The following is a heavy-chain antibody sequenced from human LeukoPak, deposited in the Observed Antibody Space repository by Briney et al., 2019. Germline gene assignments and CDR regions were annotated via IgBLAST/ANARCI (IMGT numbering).Heavy chain of an antibody. CDR1: GFTFSSYA. J-gene: IGHJ4*02. CDR2: ISGSGGST. D-gene: IGHD2-2*01. V-gene: IGHV3-23*01. CDR3: AKSHYCSSTSCYAYFDY. Sequence: PGGSLRLSCAAPGFTFSSYAMSWVRQAPGKGLEWVSAISGSGGSTYYADSVKGRFTISRDNSKNTLYLQMNSLRAEDTAVYYCAKSHYCSSTSCYAYFDYWGQGTLVTVSS.